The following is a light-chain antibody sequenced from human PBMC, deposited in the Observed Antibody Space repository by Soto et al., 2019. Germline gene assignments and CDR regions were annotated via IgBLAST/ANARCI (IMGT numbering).Light chain of an antibody. CDR3: QQLDSYPRYT. V-gene: IGKV1-9*01. CDR1: QGMSSY. Sequence: DLQMTQSPSTLSASVGDRVTITCRASQGMSSYLAWYQQKPGKAPKLLIYAASTLQSGVPSRFSGSGSGTEFTLTISSLQPEDFATYYCQQLDSYPRYTFGQGTKLEIK. CDR2: AAS. J-gene: IGKJ2*01.